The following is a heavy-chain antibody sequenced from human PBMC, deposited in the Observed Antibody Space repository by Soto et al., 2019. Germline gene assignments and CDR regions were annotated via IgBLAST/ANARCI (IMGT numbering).Heavy chain of an antibody. CDR2: IIPIFGTA. D-gene: IGHD3-10*01. J-gene: IGHJ6*02. V-gene: IGHV1-69*12. Sequence: QVQLVQSGAEVKKPGSSVKVSSKASGGTFSSYAISWVRQAPGQGLEWMGGIIPIFGTANYAQKFQGRVTITADESTSTAYMELSSLRSEDTAVYYCARVGYYGSGSFRHLMDVWGQGTTVTVSS. CDR3: ARVGYYGSGSFRHLMDV. CDR1: GGTFSSYA.